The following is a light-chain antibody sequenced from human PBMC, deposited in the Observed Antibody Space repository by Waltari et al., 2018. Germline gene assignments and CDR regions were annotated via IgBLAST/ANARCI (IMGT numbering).Light chain of an antibody. V-gene: IGKV1-39*01. CDR1: QSVSRY. CDR3: QQTYSYPRT. CDR2: AAS. Sequence: DIQMTQPPSPLSASVGDSVTFTCRASQSVSRYLNWYQQKPGKAPSLLIYAASNLQSGVPSRFSGSGSGTYFSLTITGLQTEDVATYYCQQTYSYPRTFGPGTKVEIK. J-gene: IGKJ1*01.